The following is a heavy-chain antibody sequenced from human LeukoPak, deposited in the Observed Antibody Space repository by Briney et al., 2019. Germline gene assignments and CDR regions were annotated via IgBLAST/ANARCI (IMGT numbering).Heavy chain of an antibody. V-gene: IGHV4-39*07. Sequence: PSETLSLTCTVSGGSISSSSYYWGWIRQPPGKGLEWIGSIYYSGSTYYNPSLKSRVTISVDTSKNQFSLKLSSVTAADTAVYYCARGAQTYYNSGYDLFDYWGQGTLVTVSS. CDR1: GGSISSSSYY. CDR2: IYYSGST. CDR3: ARGAQTYYNSGYDLFDY. J-gene: IGHJ4*02. D-gene: IGHD5-12*01.